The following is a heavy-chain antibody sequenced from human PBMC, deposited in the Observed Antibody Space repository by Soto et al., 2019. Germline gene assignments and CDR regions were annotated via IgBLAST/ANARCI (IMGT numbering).Heavy chain of an antibody. J-gene: IGHJ6*02. CDR2: INQDGSDK. V-gene: IGHV3-7*05. CDR1: GLNLSGYW. CDR3: ARGHYGMED. Sequence: GGSLRLSCAVSGLNLSGYWRSWVRQAPGKGLEWVANINQDGSDKNYLDSVKGRFTVSRDNAKNSLYLQMNGLRVEDTAVYFCARGHYGMEDWGQGTTVTVSS.